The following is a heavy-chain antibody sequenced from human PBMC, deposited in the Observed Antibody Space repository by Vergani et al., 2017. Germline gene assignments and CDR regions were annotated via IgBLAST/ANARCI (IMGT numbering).Heavy chain of an antibody. J-gene: IGHJ6*02. D-gene: IGHD3-22*01. CDR1: GGSISSGSYY. V-gene: IGHV4-61*02. CDR3: ARDWGGQYYDSSGYYYSYYYGMDV. CDR2: IYTSGST. Sequence: QVQLQESGPGLVKPSQTLSLTCTVSGGSISSGSYYWSWIRQPAGKGLEWIGRIYTSGSTNYNPSLKSRVTISVDTSKNQFSLKLSSVTAADTAVYYCARDWGGQYYDSSGYYYSYYYGMDVWGQGTTVTVSS.